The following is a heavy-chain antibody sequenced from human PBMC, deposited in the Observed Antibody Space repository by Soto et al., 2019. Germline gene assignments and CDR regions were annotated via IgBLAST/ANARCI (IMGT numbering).Heavy chain of an antibody. V-gene: IGHV3-23*04. CDR1: GFTFSSYA. Sequence: EVQLVESGGGLVQPGGSLRLCCAASGFTFSSYAMSWVRQAPGKGLEWVSTISGSGGNAYYADSAKGRFSISRDNSKNTLRLQMTSLRADDTAVYYCAKDWVSGSCPPYYYFGMDVWGQGTTVTVSS. CDR3: AKDWVSGSCPPYYYFGMDV. CDR2: ISGSGGNA. J-gene: IGHJ6*02. D-gene: IGHD1-26*01.